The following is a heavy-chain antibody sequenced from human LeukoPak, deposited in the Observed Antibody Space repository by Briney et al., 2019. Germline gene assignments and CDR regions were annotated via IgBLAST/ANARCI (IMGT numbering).Heavy chain of an antibody. J-gene: IGHJ4*02. V-gene: IGHV3-33*08. CDR2: IWYDGSNK. D-gene: IGHD5-12*01. Sequence: GGSLRLSCAASGFTFSSYGMHWVRQAPGKGLEWVAVIWYDGSNKYYADSVKGRFTISRDNSKNTLYLQMNSLRAEDTALYYCANLGYSGYDSDYWGQGTLVTVSS. CDR3: ANLGYSGYDSDY. CDR1: GFTFSSYG.